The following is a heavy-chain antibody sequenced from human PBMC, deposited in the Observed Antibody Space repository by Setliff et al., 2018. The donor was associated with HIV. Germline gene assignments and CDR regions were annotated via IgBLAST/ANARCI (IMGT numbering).Heavy chain of an antibody. D-gene: IGHD7-27*01. V-gene: IGHV1-2*02. J-gene: IGHJ5*02. Sequence: ASVKVSCKAFEYTFIDYFIHWVRQAPGQGLEWMGWISPHNGDKNILQRFRGRVTMTTDTSFSTAYMELSGLRSDDTAMYYCARQLSNSLDLWGQGTLVTVSS. CDR1: EYTFIDYF. CDR3: ARQLSNSLDL. CDR2: ISPHNGDK.